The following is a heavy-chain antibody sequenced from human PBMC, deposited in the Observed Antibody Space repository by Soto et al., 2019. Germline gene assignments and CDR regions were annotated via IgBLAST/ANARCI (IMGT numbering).Heavy chain of an antibody. CDR1: GFTFSSYD. V-gene: IGHV3-13*01. CDR2: IGTAGDT. Sequence: EVQLVESGGGLVQPGGSLRLSCAASGFTFSSYDMHWVRQATGKGLEWVSAIGTAGDTYYPGSVKGRFTISRENAKNSLYLQMNSMRAGDTAVYYCARGMSGYATPRSQLWYLYYGMDVWGQGTTVTVSS. D-gene: IGHD5-18*01. J-gene: IGHJ6*02. CDR3: ARGMSGYATPRSQLWYLYYGMDV.